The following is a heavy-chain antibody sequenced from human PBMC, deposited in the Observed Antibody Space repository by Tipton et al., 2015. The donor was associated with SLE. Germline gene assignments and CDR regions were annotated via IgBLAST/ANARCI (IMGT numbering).Heavy chain of an antibody. Sequence: SGFTFSRYWMSWVRQAPGKGLEWVASIKQDGSEKNYVDSVKGRFTISRDNAKNSLYLQMNSLRAEDTAVYYCAREYYWGQGTLVTVPS. V-gene: IGHV3-7*01. CDR2: IKQDGSEK. J-gene: IGHJ4*02. CDR3: AREYY. CDR1: GFTFSRYW.